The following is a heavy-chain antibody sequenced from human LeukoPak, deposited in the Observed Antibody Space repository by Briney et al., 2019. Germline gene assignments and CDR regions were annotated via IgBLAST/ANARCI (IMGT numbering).Heavy chain of an antibody. Sequence: SETLSLTCAVYSGSFSGYYWSWIRQPPGKGLEWIGEINHSGSTNYNPSLKSRLTISVDTSKSQFSLKLSSVTAADTAVYYCARGLLLDSWGQGTMVTGSS. J-gene: IGHJ4*02. D-gene: IGHD2-15*01. CDR3: ARGLLLDS. V-gene: IGHV4-34*01. CDR2: INHSGST. CDR1: SGSFSGYY.